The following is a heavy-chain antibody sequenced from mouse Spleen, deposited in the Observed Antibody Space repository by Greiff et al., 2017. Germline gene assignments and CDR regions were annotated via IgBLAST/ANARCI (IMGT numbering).Heavy chain of an antibody. V-gene: IGHV1-26*01. CDR1: GYTFTDYY. CDR2: INPNNGGT. CDR3: ARRSEASYAMDY. Sequence: VQLQQSGPELVKPGASVKISCKASGYTFTDYYMNWVKQSHGKSLEWIGDINPNNGGTSYNQKFKGKATLTVDKSSSTAYMELRSLTSEDSAVYYCARRSEASYAMDYWGQGTSVTVSS. D-gene: IGHD6-1*01. J-gene: IGHJ4*01.